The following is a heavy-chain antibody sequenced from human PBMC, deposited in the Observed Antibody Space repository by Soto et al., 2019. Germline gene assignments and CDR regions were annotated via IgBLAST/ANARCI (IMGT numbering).Heavy chain of an antibody. V-gene: IGHV1-18*01. Sequence: ASVKVSCKASGYTFTRYGISWVRQAPGQGLEWMGWISAYNGNTNYAQKLQGRVTMTTDTSTSTAYMELRSLRSDDTAVYYCARAPRAAYFFSTCCYALNWFSLCGQGTLVIVSS. CDR3: ARAPRAAYFFSTCCYALNWFSL. CDR1: GYTFTRYG. D-gene: IGHD2-2*01. CDR2: ISAYNGNT. J-gene: IGHJ5*02.